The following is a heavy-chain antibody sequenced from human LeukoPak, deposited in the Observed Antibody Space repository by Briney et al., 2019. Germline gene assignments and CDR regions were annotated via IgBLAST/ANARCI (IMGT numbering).Heavy chain of an antibody. Sequence: QPGGSLRLSCAASGFTFDDYAMHWVRQAPGKGLEWVSGISWNSGSIGYADSVKGRFTISRDNAKNPLYLQMNSLRAEDTALYYCAKERGSSGWYRGPFDYWGQGTLVTVSS. CDR1: GFTFDDYA. D-gene: IGHD6-19*01. V-gene: IGHV3-9*01. CDR3: AKERGSSGWYRGPFDY. CDR2: ISWNSGSI. J-gene: IGHJ4*02.